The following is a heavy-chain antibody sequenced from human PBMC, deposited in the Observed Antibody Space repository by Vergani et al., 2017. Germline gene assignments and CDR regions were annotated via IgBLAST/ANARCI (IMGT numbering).Heavy chain of an antibody. V-gene: IGHV6-1*01. D-gene: IGHD6-13*01. J-gene: IGHJ5*02. CDR2: TYYRSKWYN. CDR1: GDSVSSNSAA. Sequence: QVQLQQSGPGLVKTSQTLSLTCAISGDSVSSNSAAWNWIRQSPSRGLEWLGRTYYRSKWYNDYAVSVKSRITINPDTSKNQFSLKLSSVTAADTAVYYCARHYSSSWYSYPQWGYNWFDPWGQGTLVTVSS. CDR3: ARHYSSSWYSYPQWGYNWFDP.